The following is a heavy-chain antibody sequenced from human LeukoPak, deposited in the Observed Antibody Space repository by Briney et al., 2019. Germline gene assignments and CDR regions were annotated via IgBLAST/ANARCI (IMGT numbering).Heavy chain of an antibody. V-gene: IGHV1-69*01. CDR2: IIPIFGTA. CDR3: ARDEIAAKGANWFDP. D-gene: IGHD2-15*01. CDR1: GGTFSSYA. J-gene: IGHJ5*02. Sequence: GASVKVSCKASGGTFSSYAISWVRQAPGQGLEWMGGIIPIFGTANYAQKFQGRVTITADESTSTAYMELSSLRSEDTAVYYCARDEIAAKGANWFDPWGQGTLVTVSS.